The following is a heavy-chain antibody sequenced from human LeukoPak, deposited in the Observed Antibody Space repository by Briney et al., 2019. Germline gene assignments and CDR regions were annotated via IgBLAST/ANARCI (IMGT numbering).Heavy chain of an antibody. D-gene: IGHD3-22*01. CDR3: ARDHITPYYYDSSGPYFDC. Sequence: ASVKVSCKASGGAFSSYAFSWVRQAPGQGLEWMGGIIPLFGTANYAQKFQGRVTITTVESTSTAYMELSSLRSEDTAVYYCARDHITPYYYDSSGPYFDCWGQGTLVTVSS. CDR2: IIPLFGTA. V-gene: IGHV1-69*05. J-gene: IGHJ4*02. CDR1: GGAFSSYA.